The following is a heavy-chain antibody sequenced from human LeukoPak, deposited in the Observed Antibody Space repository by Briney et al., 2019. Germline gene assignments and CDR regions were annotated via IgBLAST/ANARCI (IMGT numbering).Heavy chain of an antibody. V-gene: IGHV3-21*01. J-gene: IGHJ4*02. CDR3: ARSPGATWSFDY. CDR2: ISSSGSYI. CDR1: GFTFDTYS. Sequence: PGGSLRLSCAASGFTFDTYSMNWVRQAPGKGLEWVSSISSSGSYIYYADSVKGRFTISRDNAKNSLYLQMNSLRAEDTAVYYCARSPGATWSFDYWGQGTLPTVSS. D-gene: IGHD1-1*01.